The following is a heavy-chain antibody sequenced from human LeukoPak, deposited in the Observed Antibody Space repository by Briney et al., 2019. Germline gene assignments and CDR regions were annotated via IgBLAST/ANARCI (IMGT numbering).Heavy chain of an antibody. CDR3: AREDSIVVVPAALYYYYGMDV. D-gene: IGHD2-2*01. CDR1: GFTFSSSA. Sequence: GESLRLACAASGFTFSSSAMSWVRQAPGKGLEWVSAISNNGGYTYYADSVQGRFTISRDNSKSTLCLQMNSLRAEDTAVYYCAREDSIVVVPAALYYYYGMDVWGQGTTVTVSS. J-gene: IGHJ6*02. V-gene: IGHV3-23*01. CDR2: ISNNGGYT.